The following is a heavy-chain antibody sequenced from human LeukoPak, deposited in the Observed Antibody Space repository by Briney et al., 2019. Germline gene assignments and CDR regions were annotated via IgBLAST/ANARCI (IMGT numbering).Heavy chain of an antibody. CDR1: GFTFDDFA. CDR3: TRHTDFGSPTNYFDH. D-gene: IGHD3-10*01. J-gene: IGHJ4*02. CDR2: ICWEGQTT. V-gene: IGHV3-43*01. Sequence: GGSLRLSCAASGFTFDDFAMHWVRQAPGEGLEWVSLICWEGQTTYYAASVRGRFTISRDNSKNSLYLQMNSLTTADTAFYYCTRHTDFGSPTNYFDHWGQGTLVRVSS.